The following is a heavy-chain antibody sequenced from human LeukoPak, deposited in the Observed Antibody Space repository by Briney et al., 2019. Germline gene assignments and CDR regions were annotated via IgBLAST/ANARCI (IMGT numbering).Heavy chain of an antibody. Sequence: ASVKVSCKASGGTFSSYAISWVRQAPGQGLEWMGGIIPIFGTANYAQKFQGRVTITADETTSTAYMELSSLRSEDTAVYYCAKDFADYYGSGTSYFDYWGQGTLVTVSS. V-gene: IGHV1-69*01. CDR3: AKDFADYYGSGTSYFDY. CDR2: IIPIFGTA. CDR1: GGTFSSYA. J-gene: IGHJ4*02. D-gene: IGHD3-10*01.